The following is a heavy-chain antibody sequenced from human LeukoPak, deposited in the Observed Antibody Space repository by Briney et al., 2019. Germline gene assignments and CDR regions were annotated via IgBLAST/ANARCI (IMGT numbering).Heavy chain of an antibody. J-gene: IGHJ4*02. D-gene: IGHD3-22*01. CDR1: GGSISNYY. V-gene: IGHV4-4*07. Sequence: SETLSLTCSVSGGSISNYYWSWIRQPAGKGLEWIGRIYTSGSTKYNPSLKSRVTMSLDKSKNQFSLKLSSVIAADTAVYYCANLHRDSDGYYYVGNWGQGTLVTVSS. CDR2: IYTSGST. CDR3: ANLHRDSDGYYYVGN.